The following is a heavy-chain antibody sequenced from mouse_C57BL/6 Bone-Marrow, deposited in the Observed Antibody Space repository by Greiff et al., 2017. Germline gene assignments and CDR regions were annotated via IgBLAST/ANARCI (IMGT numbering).Heavy chain of an antibody. V-gene: IGHV1-18*01. CDR3: ARGTGYWDCAV. CDR1: GYTFTDYN. J-gene: IGHJ1*03. Sequence: EVKLMESGPELVKPGASVKIPCKASGYTFTDYNMDWVKQSHGKSLEWIGDINPNNGGTNYNQKFKGKATLTVDKSSSTAYMELRSLTSEDTAVYYCARGTGYWDCAVWGTETTVTASS. D-gene: IGHD4-1*01. CDR2: INPNNGGT.